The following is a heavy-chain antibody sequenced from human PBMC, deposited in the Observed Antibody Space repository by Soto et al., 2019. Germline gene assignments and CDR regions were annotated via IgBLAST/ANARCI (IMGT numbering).Heavy chain of an antibody. V-gene: IGHV3-33*01. J-gene: IGHJ6*02. D-gene: IGHD2-15*01. CDR1: GFTFSSYG. CDR3: ARGRYCSGGSCNRGHYDSYGMDV. CDR2: IWYDGSNK. Sequence: QVQLVESGGGVVQPGRSLRLSCAASGFTFSSYGMQWVRQAPGKGLEWVAVIWYDGSNKYYADSVEGRFTISRDNSKNTLYLQMNSLRAEDTAVYYCARGRYCSGGSCNRGHYDSYGMDVWGQGTTVTVSS.